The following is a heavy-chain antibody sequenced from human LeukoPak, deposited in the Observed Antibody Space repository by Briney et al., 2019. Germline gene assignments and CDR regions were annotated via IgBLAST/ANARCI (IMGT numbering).Heavy chain of an antibody. CDR3: AREEAWSSSSLGGFDP. V-gene: IGHV4-34*01. CDR2: INHSGST. D-gene: IGHD6-6*01. J-gene: IGHJ5*02. Sequence: SSETLSLTCAVYDGSFSGYYWSWIRQPPGKGLGWIGEINHSGSTNYNPSLKSRVTISVDTSKNQFSLKLRSVTAADTAMYYCAREEAWSSSSLGGFDPWGQGTLVTVSS. CDR1: DGSFSGYY.